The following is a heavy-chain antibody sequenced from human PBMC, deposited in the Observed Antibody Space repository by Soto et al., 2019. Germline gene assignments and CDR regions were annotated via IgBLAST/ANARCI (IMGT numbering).Heavy chain of an antibody. CDR1: GFTFSSYA. J-gene: IGHJ4*02. CDR3: AKDLYTNIVVVVAAPTN. Sequence: GGSLRLSCAASGFTFSSYAMHWVRQAPGKGLEWVAVISYDGSNKYYADSVKGRFTISRDNSKNTLYLQMNSLRAEDTAVYYCAKDLYTNIVVVVAAPTNRGQGTLVTVSS. V-gene: IGHV3-30-3*01. D-gene: IGHD2-15*01. CDR2: ISYDGSNK.